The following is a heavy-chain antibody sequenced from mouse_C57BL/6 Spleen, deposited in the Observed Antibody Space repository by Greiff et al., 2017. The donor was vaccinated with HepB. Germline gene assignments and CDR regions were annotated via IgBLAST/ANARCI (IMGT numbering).Heavy chain of an antibody. CDR1: GYAFSSSW. Sequence: QVQLQQSGPELVKPGASVKISCKASGYAFSSSWMNWVKQRPGKGLEWIGRIYPGDGDTNYNGKFKGKATLTADKSSSTAYMQLSSLTSEDSAVYFCAREAVVGRMDYWGQGTSVTVSS. J-gene: IGHJ4*01. D-gene: IGHD1-1*01. V-gene: IGHV1-82*01. CDR2: IYPGDGDT. CDR3: AREAVVGRMDY.